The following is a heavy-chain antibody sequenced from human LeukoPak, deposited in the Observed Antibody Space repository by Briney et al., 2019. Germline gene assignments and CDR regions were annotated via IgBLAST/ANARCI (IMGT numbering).Heavy chain of an antibody. CDR2: ISSNGGST. J-gene: IGHJ6*02. Sequence: PGGSLRLSCSASGFTFSSYAMHWVRQAPGKGLEYVSAISSNGGSTYYADSVKGRFTISRDNSKNTLYLQMSSLRAEDTAVYYRVKDSGRSMVRSRYGMDVWGQGTTVTVSS. CDR1: GFTFSSYA. V-gene: IGHV3-64D*09. D-gene: IGHD3-10*01. CDR3: VKDSGRSMVRSRYGMDV.